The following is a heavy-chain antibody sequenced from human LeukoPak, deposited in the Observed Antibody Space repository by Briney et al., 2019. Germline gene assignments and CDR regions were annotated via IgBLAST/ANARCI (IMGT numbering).Heavy chain of an antibody. CDR3: ARVYYDYVWGSYRPRYYFDY. V-gene: IGHV4-34*01. CDR2: ISHSGST. J-gene: IGHJ4*02. CDR1: GGSISSYY. Sequence: SETLSLTCTVSGGSISSYYWSWIRQPPGKGLEWIGEISHSGSTNYNPSLKSRVTISVDTSKNQFSLKLSSVTAADTAVYYCARVYYDYVWGSYRPRYYFDYWGQGTLVTVSS. D-gene: IGHD3-16*02.